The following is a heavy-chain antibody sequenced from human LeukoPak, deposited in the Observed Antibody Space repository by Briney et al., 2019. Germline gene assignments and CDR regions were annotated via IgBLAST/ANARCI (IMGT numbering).Heavy chain of an antibody. CDR2: IYYSGST. J-gene: IGHJ5*02. D-gene: IGHD1-1*01. CDR3: AREEKYNWNDGGFDP. V-gene: IGHV4-39*07. Sequence: SETLSLTCTVSGGSISSGSYYWGWIRQPPGKGLEWIGSIYYSGSTYYNPSLKSRVTISVDRSKNQFSLKLSSVTAADTAVYYCAREEKYNWNDGGFDPWGQGTLVTVSS. CDR1: GGSISSGSYY.